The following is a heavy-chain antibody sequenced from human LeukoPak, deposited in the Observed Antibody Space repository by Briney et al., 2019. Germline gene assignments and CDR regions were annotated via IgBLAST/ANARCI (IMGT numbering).Heavy chain of an antibody. CDR3: AELGITMIGGV. J-gene: IGHJ6*04. CDR2: ITSSSTYI. D-gene: IGHD3-10*02. Sequence: GGSLRLSCAASGFTFSSYNMNWVRQAPGKGLEWVSSITSSSTYIYYADSVRGRFTISRDNAKNSLYLQMNSLRAEDTAVYYCAELGITMIGGVWGKGTTVTVSS. CDR1: GFTFSSYN. V-gene: IGHV3-21*01.